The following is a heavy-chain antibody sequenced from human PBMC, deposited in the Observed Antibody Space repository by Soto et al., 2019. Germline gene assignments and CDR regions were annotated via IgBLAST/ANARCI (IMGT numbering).Heavy chain of an antibody. J-gene: IGHJ4*02. V-gene: IGHV3-33*01. CDR3: ARNDEQLGNFDY. Sequence: ESGGGVVQPGRSLRLSCAASGFTFSSYGMHWVRQAPGKGLEWVAVIWYDGSNKYYADSVKGRFTISRDNSKNTLYLQMNSLRAEDTAVYYCARNDEQLGNFDYWGQGTLVTVSS. CDR2: IWYDGSNK. CDR1: GFTFSSYG. D-gene: IGHD6-13*01.